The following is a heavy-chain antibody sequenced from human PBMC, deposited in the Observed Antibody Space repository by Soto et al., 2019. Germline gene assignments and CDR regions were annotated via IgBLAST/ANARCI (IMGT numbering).Heavy chain of an antibody. Sequence: QGQLVQSGGEVKKPGASVKVSCKASGYTFTRFGISWVRQAPGQGLEWMGWISTYNGYTNYAQKIKDRVTMSTDTSTTTTYMELRSLRSDDTAMYYCARERESTAFDGFDIWGQGTMVTVSS. D-gene: IGHD3-16*01. CDR2: ISTYNGYT. V-gene: IGHV1-18*01. CDR1: GYTFTRFG. CDR3: ARERESTAFDGFDI. J-gene: IGHJ3*02.